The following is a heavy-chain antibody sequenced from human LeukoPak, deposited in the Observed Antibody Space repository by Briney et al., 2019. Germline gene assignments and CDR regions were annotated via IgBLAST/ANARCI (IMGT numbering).Heavy chain of an antibody. V-gene: IGHV3-74*01. D-gene: IGHD6-19*01. CDR1: GFTFSSYW. CDR2: INSDGSST. J-gene: IGHJ4*02. Sequence: GGSLRLSCAASGFTFSSYWMHWVRQAPGKGLVWVSRINSDGSSTSYADSVKGRFTISRDNAKNTLYLQMNSLRAEDTAVYYCAKDESSADLYYFDYWGQGTLVTVSS. CDR3: AKDESSADLYYFDY.